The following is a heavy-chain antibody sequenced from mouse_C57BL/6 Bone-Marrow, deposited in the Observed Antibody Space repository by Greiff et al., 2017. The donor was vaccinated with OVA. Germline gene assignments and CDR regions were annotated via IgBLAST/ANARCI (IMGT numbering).Heavy chain of an antibody. D-gene: IGHD2-4*01. V-gene: IGHV3-6*01. CDR1: GYSITSGYY. CDR2: ISYDGSN. J-gene: IGHJ3*01. CDR3: AREDYLFAY. Sequence: ESGPGLVKPSQSLSLTCSVTGYSITSGYYWNWIRQFPGNKLEWMGYISYDGSNNYNPSLKNRISITRDTSKNQFFLKLNSVTTEDTATYYCAREDYLFAYWGQGTLVTVSA.